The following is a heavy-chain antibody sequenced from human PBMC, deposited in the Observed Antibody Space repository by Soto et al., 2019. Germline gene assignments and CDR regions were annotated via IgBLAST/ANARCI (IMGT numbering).Heavy chain of an antibody. Sequence: QVQLVQSGAEVKKPGSSVKVSCKASGGTFSSYAISWVRQAPGQGLDWMGGIIPIFGTANYAQKFQGRVTITADESTSTAYMELSSLRSEDTAVYYCARLGVVPAAMGIWYFDLWGRGTLVTVSS. CDR2: IIPIFGTA. V-gene: IGHV1-69*01. J-gene: IGHJ2*01. CDR1: GGTFSSYA. D-gene: IGHD2-2*01. CDR3: ARLGVVPAAMGIWYFDL.